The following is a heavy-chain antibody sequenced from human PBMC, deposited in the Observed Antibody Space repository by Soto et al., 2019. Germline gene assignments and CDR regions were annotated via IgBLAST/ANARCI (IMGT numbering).Heavy chain of an antibody. Sequence: ASVKVSCKASGYTFTSYYMHWVRQAPGQGLEWMGIINPSGGSTSYAQKFQGRVTMTRDTSTSTVYMELSSLRSEDTAVYYCARSWSIAAPSPDAFDIWGQGTMVTVSS. CDR2: INPSGGST. V-gene: IGHV1-46*01. D-gene: IGHD6-6*01. CDR3: ARSWSIAAPSPDAFDI. CDR1: GYTFTSYY. J-gene: IGHJ3*02.